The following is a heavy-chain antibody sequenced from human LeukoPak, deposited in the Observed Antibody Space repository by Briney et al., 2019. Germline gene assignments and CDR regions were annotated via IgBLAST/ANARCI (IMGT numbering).Heavy chain of an antibody. CDR2: IYHSGST. CDR1: GGSISSSNW. CDR3: ARGSIAAAGIYFDY. Sequence: PSGTLSLTCAVSGGSISSSNWWSWVRQPPGKGLEWIGEIYHSGSTNYNPSLKSRVTISVDKSKNQFSLKLSSATAADTAVYYCARGSIAAAGIYFDYWGQGTLVTVSS. D-gene: IGHD6-13*01. J-gene: IGHJ4*02. V-gene: IGHV4-4*02.